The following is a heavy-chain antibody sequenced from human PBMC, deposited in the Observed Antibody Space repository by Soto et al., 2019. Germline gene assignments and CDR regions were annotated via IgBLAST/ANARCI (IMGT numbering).Heavy chain of an antibody. CDR1: GGSFTMYG. Sequence: QVQLVQSGAEVKKPGASVKVSCRPSGGSFTMYGISWVRQAPGQGLEWIGGIIPRFGSPNYAQNFQGRVTLKADEPSSTVYMELSSLRIGATAIYYCARDRIAAALVNYYGMAVWGQGTTVAASS. CDR3: ARDRIAAALVNYYGMAV. CDR2: IIPRFGSP. V-gene: IGHV1-69*01. D-gene: IGHD6-13*01. J-gene: IGHJ6*01.